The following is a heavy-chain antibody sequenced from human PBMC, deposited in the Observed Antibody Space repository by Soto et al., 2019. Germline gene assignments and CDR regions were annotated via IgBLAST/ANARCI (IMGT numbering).Heavy chain of an antibody. Sequence: WGSLRVSCATSGFTFSIYAVSWVRQAPGKGLEWVSTGSGGGTYYADSVRGRFTISRDDSKNMLYLQMSGLRADDTAVYYCAKSLSGTNYGMDVWGQGTPVTVSS. CDR2: GSGGGT. CDR3: AKSLSGTNYGMDV. J-gene: IGHJ6*02. CDR1: GFTFSIYA. D-gene: IGHD1-7*01. V-gene: IGHV3-23*01.